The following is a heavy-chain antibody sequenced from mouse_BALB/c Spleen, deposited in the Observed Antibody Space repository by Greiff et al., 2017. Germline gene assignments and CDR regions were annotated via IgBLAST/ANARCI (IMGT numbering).Heavy chain of an antibody. CDR1: GYAFSSSW. D-gene: IGHD1-1*01. CDR2: IYPGDGDT. V-gene: IGHV1-82*01. CDR3: ARWTTVVEGGFDY. Sequence: VKLMESGPELVKPGASVKISCKASGYAFSSSWMNWVKQRPGQGLEWIGRIYPGDGDTNYNGKFKGKATLTADKSSSTAYMQLSSLTSVDSAVYFCARWTTVVEGGFDYWGQGTTLTVSS. J-gene: IGHJ2*01.